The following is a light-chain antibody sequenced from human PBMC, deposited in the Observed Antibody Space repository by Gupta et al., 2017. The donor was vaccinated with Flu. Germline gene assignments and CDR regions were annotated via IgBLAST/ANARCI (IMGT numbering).Light chain of an antibody. CDR2: EDN. J-gene: IGLJ2*01. V-gene: IGLV3-1*01. Sequence: SSKLTQPPSVSVFPGQTAIIACSGDDLGNRNVFWYQQKPGQSPVAVIYEDNKRPSGISERFSGSNSGNAATLTISGSRARDEADYYCQAWEIGTVVFGGGTRLTVL. CDR1: DLGNRN. CDR3: QAWEIGTVV.